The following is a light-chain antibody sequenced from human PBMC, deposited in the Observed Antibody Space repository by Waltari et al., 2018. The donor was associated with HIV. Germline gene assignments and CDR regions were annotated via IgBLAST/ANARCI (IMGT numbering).Light chain of an antibody. CDR3: QSYDSSLSGSV. CDR1: SSNIGAGYD. CDR2: GNS. J-gene: IGLJ2*01. V-gene: IGLV1-40*01. Sequence: QSVLTQPPSVSGAPGQRVTISCTGSSSNIGAGYDVHWYQPLPGTAPKLLFYGNSTRPSGVPDRFSGSKSGTAASLAITGLQAEDESDYYCQSYDSSLSGSVFGGGTKLTVL.